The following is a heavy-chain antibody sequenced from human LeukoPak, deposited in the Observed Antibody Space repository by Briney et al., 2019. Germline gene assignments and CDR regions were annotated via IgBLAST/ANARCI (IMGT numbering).Heavy chain of an antibody. CDR1: GFTFSSYG. CDR3: AKFVVGPAANFDY. D-gene: IGHD2-2*01. J-gene: IGHJ4*02. Sequence: GGSLRLSCAASGFTFSSYGMSWVRQAPGKGLEWVAGISGRGGRTYYADSVTGRFTTSRDNSKNTLYLQMNSLRAEDTAVYYCAKFVVGPAANFDYWGQGTLVTVSS. V-gene: IGHV3-23*01. CDR2: ISGRGGRT.